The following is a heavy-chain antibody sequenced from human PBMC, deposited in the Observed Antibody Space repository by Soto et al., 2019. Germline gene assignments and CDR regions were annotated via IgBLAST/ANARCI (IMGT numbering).Heavy chain of an antibody. V-gene: IGHV3-30*03. J-gene: IGHJ4*02. D-gene: IGHD6-13*01. CDR1: GFTFSSYG. Sequence: QVQLVESGGGVVQPGRSLRLSCAASGFTFSSYGMHWVRQAPGKGLEWVAVISYDGSNKYYADSVKGRFTISRDNSKNTLDLQMNSLRAEDTAVYYCATTGAAVYSSSWYWGYFDYWGQGTLVTVSS. CDR3: ATTGAAVYSSSWYWGYFDY. CDR2: ISYDGSNK.